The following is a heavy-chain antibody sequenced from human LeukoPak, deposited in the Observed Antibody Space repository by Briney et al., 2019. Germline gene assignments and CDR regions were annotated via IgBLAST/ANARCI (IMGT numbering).Heavy chain of an antibody. J-gene: IGHJ4*02. CDR1: GFTFSSYW. CDR3: ARVQYSYASDY. CDR2: ISSSGSTI. Sequence: GGSLRLSCAASGFTFSSYWMSWVRQAPGKGLEWVSYISSSGSTIYYADSVKGRFTISRDNAKNSLYLQMNSLRAEDTAVYYCARVQYSYASDYWGQGTLVTVSS. V-gene: IGHV3-48*04. D-gene: IGHD5-18*01.